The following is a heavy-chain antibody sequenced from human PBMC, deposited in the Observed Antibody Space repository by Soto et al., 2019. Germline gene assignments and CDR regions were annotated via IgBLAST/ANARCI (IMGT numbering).Heavy chain of an antibody. Sequence: GGSLRLSCAASGFTFSSYGMHWVRQAPGKGLEWVAVISYDGGNQYYADSVKGRFTISRDNSKDTLYLQMHSLRSDDTAVYFCARGPITQTSFIDHWGQGTLVTVSS. J-gene: IGHJ4*02. D-gene: IGHD1-20*01. CDR1: GFTFSSYG. CDR2: ISYDGGNQ. V-gene: IGHV3-30*19. CDR3: ARGPITQTSFIDH.